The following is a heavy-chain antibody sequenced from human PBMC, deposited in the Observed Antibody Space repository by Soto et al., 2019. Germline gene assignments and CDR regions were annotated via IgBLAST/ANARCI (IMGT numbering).Heavy chain of an antibody. V-gene: IGHV3-23*01. J-gene: IGHJ6*02. CDR3: AKGGGHYYDSSGYYYAYYYYGMDV. CDR1: GFTFSSYA. D-gene: IGHD3-22*01. CDR2: ISGSGGST. Sequence: EVQLLESGGGLVQPGGSLRLSCAASGFTFSSYAMSWVRQAPGKGLEWVSAISGSGGSTYYADSVKGRFTISRDNSKNTLYRQMNSLRAEDTAVYYCAKGGGHYYDSSGYYYAYYYYGMDVWGQGTTVTVSS.